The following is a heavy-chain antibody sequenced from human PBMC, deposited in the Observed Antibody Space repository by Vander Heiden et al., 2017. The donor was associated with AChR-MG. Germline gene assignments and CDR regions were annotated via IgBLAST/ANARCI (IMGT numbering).Heavy chain of an antibody. J-gene: IGHJ6*02. Sequence: QVQLVQSGAEVKKPGASVKVSCKASGYTFTSYGISWVRQAPGQGLEWMGWISAYNGNTNHAQKLQGRVTMTTDTSTSTAYMELRSLRSDDTAVYYCARLVVPAAILTYYGMDVWGQGTTVTVSS. CDR2: ISAYNGNT. CDR3: ARLVVPAAILTYYGMDV. CDR1: GYTFTSYG. D-gene: IGHD2-2*02. V-gene: IGHV1-18*01.